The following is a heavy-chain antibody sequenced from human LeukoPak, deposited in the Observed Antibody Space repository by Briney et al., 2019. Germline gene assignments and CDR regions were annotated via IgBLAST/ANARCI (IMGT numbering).Heavy chain of an antibody. CDR3: ARGSGWLFQY. Sequence: SETLSLTCTVSGGSISRDYWSWIRQPPGKGLEWFGYIYYSASTTNYNPSLKSRVTILVDTSKSQFSLKMKSVTAADTAVYYCARGSGWLFQYWGQGTLVTVSS. V-gene: IGHV4-59*01. CDR2: IYYSASTT. J-gene: IGHJ4*02. D-gene: IGHD6-19*01. CDR1: GGSISRDY.